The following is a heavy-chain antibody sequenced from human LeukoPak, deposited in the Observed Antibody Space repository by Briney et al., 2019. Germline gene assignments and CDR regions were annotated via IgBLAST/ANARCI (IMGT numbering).Heavy chain of an antibody. Sequence: GGSLRLSCAAAVFTFSSYGMHWVRQATGKGLEWVSFRRYDGSNKYYADSVKGRFTISRDNAKNSLYLQMNSLRAEDTAVYYCARDSCSGGSCYPNWFDPWGQGTLVTVSS. CDR2: RRYDGSNK. CDR3: ARDSCSGGSCYPNWFDP. V-gene: IGHV3-30*02. J-gene: IGHJ5*02. D-gene: IGHD2-15*01. CDR1: VFTFSSYG.